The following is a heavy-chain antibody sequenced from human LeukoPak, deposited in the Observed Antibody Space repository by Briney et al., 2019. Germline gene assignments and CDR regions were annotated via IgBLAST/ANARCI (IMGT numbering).Heavy chain of an antibody. Sequence: KPSETLSLTCAVYGGSFSGYYWSWIRQPPGKGLEWIGEINHSGSTSYNPSLKSRVTISVDTSKNQFSLKLSSVTAADTAVYYCARGVYGSPFDYWGQGTLVTVSS. CDR1: GGSFSGYY. CDR3: ARGVYGSPFDY. J-gene: IGHJ4*02. V-gene: IGHV4-34*01. CDR2: INHSGST. D-gene: IGHD3-16*01.